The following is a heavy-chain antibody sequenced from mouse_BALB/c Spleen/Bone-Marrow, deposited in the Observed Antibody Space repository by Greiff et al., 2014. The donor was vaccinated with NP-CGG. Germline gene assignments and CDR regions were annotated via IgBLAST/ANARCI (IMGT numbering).Heavy chain of an antibody. J-gene: IGHJ3*01. D-gene: IGHD1-1*01. Sequence: EVQLQQSGAELVKPGASVKLSCTASGFNIKDTYMHWVKQRPEQGLEWIGRIEPANGNTKYDPKFQGKATITADTSSNTAYLQLSSLTSEDTAVYYCASYYYGSSGFAYWGQGTLVTVSA. CDR1: GFNIKDTY. V-gene: IGHV14-3*02. CDR3: ASYYYGSSGFAY. CDR2: IEPANGNT.